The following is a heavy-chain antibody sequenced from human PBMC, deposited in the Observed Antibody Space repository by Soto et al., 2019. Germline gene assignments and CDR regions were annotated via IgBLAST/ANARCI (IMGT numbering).Heavy chain of an antibody. CDR1: GGSISSGGYY. J-gene: IGHJ6*03. CDR2: IYYSGST. D-gene: IGHD6-13*01. Sequence: PSETLSLTCTVSGGSISSGGYYWSWIRQHPGKGLEWIGYIYYSGSTYYNPSLKSRVTISVDTSKNQFSLKLSSVTAADTAVYYCAREEYSSSSGGYYYYYYMDVWGKGTTVTVSS. V-gene: IGHV4-31*03. CDR3: AREEYSSSSGGYYYYYYMDV.